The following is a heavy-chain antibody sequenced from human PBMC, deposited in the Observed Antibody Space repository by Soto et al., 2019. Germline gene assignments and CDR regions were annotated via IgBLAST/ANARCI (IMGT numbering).Heavy chain of an antibody. CDR1: GGSISSYY. CDR2: MYNSGST. J-gene: IGHJ4*02. Sequence: QVQLQESGPGLVKPSETLSLTCTVSGGSISSYYWTWIRQPPGKGLEWIGFMYNSGSTHYNPSLKSRVTISLDTSKNQLSLTLRSVTAADTAVYYCASMGYHYGSGSYPLDYWGQGTLVTVSS. CDR3: ASMGYHYGSGSYPLDY. V-gene: IGHV4-59*08. D-gene: IGHD3-10*01.